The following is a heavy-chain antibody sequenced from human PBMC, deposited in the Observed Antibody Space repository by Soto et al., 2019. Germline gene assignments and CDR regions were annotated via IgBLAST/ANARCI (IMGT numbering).Heavy chain of an antibody. CDR3: ARLMAISRAFEI. Sequence: AASVKVSCKASGYAFTTYAIHWVRQAPGQRLEWMGWINPGYGNTKYSQEFQGRVSLTRDTSATTAYMDLSSLRSEDTAVYYCARLMAISRAFEIWGQGTMVTVSS. D-gene: IGHD3-3*01. J-gene: IGHJ3*02. CDR2: INPGYGNT. CDR1: GYAFTTYA. V-gene: IGHV1-3*01.